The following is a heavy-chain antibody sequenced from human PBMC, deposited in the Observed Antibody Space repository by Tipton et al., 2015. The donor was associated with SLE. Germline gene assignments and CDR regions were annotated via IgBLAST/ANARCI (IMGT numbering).Heavy chain of an antibody. CDR2: MHISGTA. V-gene: IGHV4-4*07. J-gene: IGHJ4*02. D-gene: IGHD3-10*01. CDR1: SGSISDYY. CDR3: ARGLAMVRGDSMDY. Sequence: TLSLTCNLSSGSISDYYWSWIRQPAGKGLEWIGRMHISGTANYNPSLKSRVTMSFDTSKNQFSLKLSSVTAADTAVYYCARGLAMVRGDSMDYWGQGTLVTVSS.